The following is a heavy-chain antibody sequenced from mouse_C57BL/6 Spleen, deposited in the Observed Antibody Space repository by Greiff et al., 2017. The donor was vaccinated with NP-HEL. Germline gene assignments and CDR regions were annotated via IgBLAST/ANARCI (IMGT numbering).Heavy chain of an antibody. D-gene: IGHD1-1*01. CDR3: ARDGSSSPY. Sequence: VQLQQPGAELVKPGASVKLSCKASGYTFTSYWMQWVKQRPGQGLEWIGEIDPSDSYTNYNQKFKGKATLTVDTSSSTAYMQLSSLTSEDSAVYYCARDGSSSPYWGQGTLVTVSA. V-gene: IGHV1-50*01. CDR2: IDPSDSYT. CDR1: GYTFTSYW. J-gene: IGHJ3*01.